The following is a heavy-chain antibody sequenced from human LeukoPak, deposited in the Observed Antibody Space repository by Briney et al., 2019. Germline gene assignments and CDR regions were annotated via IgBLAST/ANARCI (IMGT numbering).Heavy chain of an antibody. CDR1: GGSISSYY. CDR2: IYYSGST. D-gene: IGHD5-18*01. CDR3: ARVLRRYSYGVDAFDI. Sequence: KPSETLSLTGTVSGGSISSYYWSWIRQPPGKGLEWIGYIYYSGSTNYNPSLKSRVTISVDTSKNQFSLKLSSVTAADTAVYYCARVLRRYSYGVDAFDIWGQGTMVTVSS. V-gene: IGHV4-59*01. J-gene: IGHJ3*02.